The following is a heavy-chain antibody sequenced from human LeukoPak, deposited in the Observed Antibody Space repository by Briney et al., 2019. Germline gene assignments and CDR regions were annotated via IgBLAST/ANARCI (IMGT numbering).Heavy chain of an antibody. J-gene: IGHJ4*02. CDR1: GFTFSTYW. V-gene: IGHV3-21*01. D-gene: IGHD3-10*02. CDR2: ISSSSSYI. CDR3: ARMLGTRGFDY. Sequence: GGSLRLSCAASGFTFSTYWMSWVRQAPGKGLEWVSYISSSSSYIYDADSVKGRFTISRDNAKNSLYLQMNSLRAEDTAVYYCARMLGTRGFDYWGQGTLVTVSS.